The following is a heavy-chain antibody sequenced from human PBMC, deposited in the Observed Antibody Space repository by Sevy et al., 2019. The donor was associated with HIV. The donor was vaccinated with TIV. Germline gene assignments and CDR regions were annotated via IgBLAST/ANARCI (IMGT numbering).Heavy chain of an antibody. CDR3: AGASMHLVQGIIITPYYYGMDV. Sequence: ASVKVSCQASGYTFTSYGISWVRQAPGQGLEWMGWISANNGNTIYAQKLQGRVTMTTDTSTSTAYMELEGLRFVDTAVYYCAGASMHLVQGIIITPYYYGMDVWGQGTTVTVSS. CDR2: ISANNGNT. V-gene: IGHV1-18*01. J-gene: IGHJ6*02. CDR1: GYTFTSYG. D-gene: IGHD3-10*01.